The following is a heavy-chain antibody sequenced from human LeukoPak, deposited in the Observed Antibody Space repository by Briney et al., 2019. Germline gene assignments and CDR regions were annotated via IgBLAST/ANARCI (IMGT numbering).Heavy chain of an antibody. V-gene: IGHV1-2*02. CDR3: ARSPRVIHAATGNY. Sequence: GASVKVSCKASGYTFTGYYMHWVRQAPGQGLEWMGWINPNSGGTNYAQNFQDRVTLTSDTSISTAYMELSRLISDDTAVYYCARSPRVIHAATGNYWGQGTLVTVSS. J-gene: IGHJ4*02. CDR2: INPNSGGT. D-gene: IGHD6-13*01. CDR1: GYTFTGYY.